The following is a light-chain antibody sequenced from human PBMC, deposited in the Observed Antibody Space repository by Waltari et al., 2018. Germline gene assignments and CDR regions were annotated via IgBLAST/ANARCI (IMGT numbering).Light chain of an antibody. Sequence: SYELTQPPSVSVSPGQTARITCSGAAFPKQYAYWYQQKPGQVPMLLIFKDTDRPSGIPERFSGSSSGTTVTLTISGVQTEDEADYYCQSADSSGTYPSVFGGGTKLTVL. CDR3: QSADSSGTYPSV. J-gene: IGLJ3*02. CDR2: KDT. V-gene: IGLV3-25*03. CDR1: AFPKQY.